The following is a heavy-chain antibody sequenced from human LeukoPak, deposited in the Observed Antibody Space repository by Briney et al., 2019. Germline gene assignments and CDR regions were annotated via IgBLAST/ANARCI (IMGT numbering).Heavy chain of an antibody. D-gene: IGHD3-9*01. CDR2: ITSGGDYI. V-gene: IGHV3-21*01. CDR3: APGHYDVLAASYKWTPDY. J-gene: IGHJ4*02. Sequence: PGGSLRLSCAASGFTFNTFNMSWVRQAPGKGLEWVSSITSGGDYIYYADSVKGRFTTCRDNAKNSLSLQLNSLRVEDTAIYYCAPGHYDVLAASYKWTPDYWGQGTLVTVSS. CDR1: GFTFNTFN.